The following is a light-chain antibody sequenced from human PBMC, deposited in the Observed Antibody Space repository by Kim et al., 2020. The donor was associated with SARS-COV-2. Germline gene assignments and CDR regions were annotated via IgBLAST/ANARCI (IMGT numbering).Light chain of an antibody. V-gene: IGKV3-20*01. J-gene: IGKJ2*01. CDR2: GAS. Sequence: GERATLACRARQSLRSSDLAWSQQKPGQAPRLLIYGASSRATGIPDRFSGSGSGTDFTLTISRLEPEDFAVYYGKQYGSSPRTFGQGTKLEI. CDR3: KQYGSSPRT. CDR1: QSLRSSD.